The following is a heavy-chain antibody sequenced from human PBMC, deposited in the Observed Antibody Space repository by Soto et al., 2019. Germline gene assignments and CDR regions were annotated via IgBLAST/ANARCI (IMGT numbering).Heavy chain of an antibody. V-gene: IGHV1-18*01. D-gene: IGHD3-10*01. CDR3: ARDNRKELWVEGLNAMDV. CDR1: GYTFSTYG. CDR2: ISGYNGRT. J-gene: IGHJ6*02. Sequence: QIQLVQSGPDVKKPGASVKVSCKASGYTFSTYGLSWVRQAPGQGLEWMGWISGYNGRTNYAQKFRGRVTLTTDTAECIAYMELRSIRPDDTAMYYCARDNRKELWVEGLNAMDVWGQGTTVTVSS.